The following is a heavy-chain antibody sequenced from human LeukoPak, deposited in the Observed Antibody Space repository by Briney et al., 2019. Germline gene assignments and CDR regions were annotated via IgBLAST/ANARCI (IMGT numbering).Heavy chain of an antibody. CDR1: GYTFTGYY. CDR3: ARTGITIFGVVTRRENWFDP. Sequence: ASVKVSCKASGYTFTGYYMHWVRQAPGQGLEWMGWINPNSGGTNYAQKFQGRVTMTRDTSISTAYMELSRLRSDDTAVYYCARTGITIFGVVTRRENWFDPWGQGTLATVSS. J-gene: IGHJ5*02. D-gene: IGHD3-3*01. CDR2: INPNSGGT. V-gene: IGHV1-2*02.